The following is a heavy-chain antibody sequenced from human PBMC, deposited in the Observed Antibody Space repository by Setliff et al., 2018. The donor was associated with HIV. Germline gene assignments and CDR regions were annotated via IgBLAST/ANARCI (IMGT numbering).Heavy chain of an antibody. CDR3: ARALWY. CDR1: GFTFGDYE. CDR2: ISGSGDTK. J-gene: IGHJ4*02. V-gene: IGHV3-48*03. Sequence: GGSLRLSCVGSGFTFGDYEMNWVRQAPGKGLEWVSHISGSGDTKYYADSVKGRFTIFRDNAKKSLYLQMNSLRAEDTAVYFCARALWYWGQGALVTVSS.